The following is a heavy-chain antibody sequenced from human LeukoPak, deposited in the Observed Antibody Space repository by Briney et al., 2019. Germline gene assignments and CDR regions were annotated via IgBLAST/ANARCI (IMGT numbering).Heavy chain of an antibody. CDR2: INPNSGGA. CDR1: GYIFTGYY. D-gene: IGHD4-17*01. J-gene: IGHJ4*02. CDR3: ARGSDYGDSPGLN. V-gene: IGHV1-2*06. Sequence: ASVNASCKASGYIFTGYYMHWVRQAPGQGLEWMGRINPNSGGANYAQKFQGRVAMTRDMSISTAYMELSRLGSDDTAVYYCARGSDYGDSPGLNWGQGTLVTVSS.